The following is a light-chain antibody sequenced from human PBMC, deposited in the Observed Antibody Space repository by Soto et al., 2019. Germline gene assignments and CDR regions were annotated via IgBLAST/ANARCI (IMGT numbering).Light chain of an antibody. CDR3: QQYSVRPLVT. CDR1: QSVGTY. J-gene: IGKJ4*01. V-gene: IGKV3-15*01. Sequence: EIVMTQSPATLSVSPGERATLSCRASQSVGTYLAWYQQKPGQTPRLLIFGASTRATGIPARFSGSGSGSEFTLTISSLQSEDFALYSCQQYSVRPLVTFGGGTKVEIK. CDR2: GAS.